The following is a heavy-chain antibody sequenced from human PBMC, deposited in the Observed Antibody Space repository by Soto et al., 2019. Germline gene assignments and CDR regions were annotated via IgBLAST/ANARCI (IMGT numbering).Heavy chain of an antibody. D-gene: IGHD5-12*01. V-gene: IGHV4-39*01. CDR1: GCPISISSYY. Sequence: PSEPLSPTYNSSGCPISISSYYGGWIRQPPGKGLEWIGSIYYSGSTYYNPSLKSRVTISVDTSKNQFSLKLSSVTAADTAVYYCARRGSRGYSGYDFPYYGMDVWGQGTTVT. J-gene: IGHJ6*02. CDR2: IYYSGST. CDR3: ARRGSRGYSGYDFPYYGMDV.